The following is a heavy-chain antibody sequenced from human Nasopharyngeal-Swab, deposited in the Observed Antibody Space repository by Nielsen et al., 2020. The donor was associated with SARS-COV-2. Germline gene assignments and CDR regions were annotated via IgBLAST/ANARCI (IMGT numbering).Heavy chain of an antibody. J-gene: IGHJ4*02. Sequence: GESLKISCTASGFVFDTYWISWVRHMSGKGLEWHGRIHSSDSYSMYSPSFQGHVTFSADKSTSTAFLEWSSLKASDTAMYYCVGHSSTGTYAFANWGQGTLVTVSS. D-gene: IGHD1-1*01. V-gene: IGHV5-10-1*01. CDR2: IHSSDSYS. CDR1: GFVFDTYW. CDR3: VGHSSTGTYAFAN.